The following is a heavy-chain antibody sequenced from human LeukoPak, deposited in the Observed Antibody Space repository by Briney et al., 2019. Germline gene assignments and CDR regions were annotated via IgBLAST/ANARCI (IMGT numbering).Heavy chain of an antibody. CDR2: IIPIFGTA. CDR1: GYTFTSYG. Sequence: ASVKVSCKASGYTFTSYGISWVRQAPGQGLEWMGRIIPIFGTANYAQKFQGRVTITADKSTSTAYMELSSLRSEDTAVYYCASLYQYYYDSSGYPYYFDYWGQGTLVTVSS. V-gene: IGHV1-69*06. J-gene: IGHJ4*02. CDR3: ASLYQYYYDSSGYPYYFDY. D-gene: IGHD3-22*01.